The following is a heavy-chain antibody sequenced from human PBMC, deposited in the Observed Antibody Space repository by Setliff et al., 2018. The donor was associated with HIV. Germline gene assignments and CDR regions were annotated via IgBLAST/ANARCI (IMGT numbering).Heavy chain of an antibody. Sequence: PSETLSLTCNVSGVDVNTYYWSWIRQPAGKGLEWIGGIGTTGTTKNPSLKSRVTMSVDTSQNQFSLRLNSVTAADTAVYYCATDRGNFGWVRGKYFEYWGRGALVIVSS. CDR2: IGTTGTT. CDR1: GVDVNTYY. J-gene: IGHJ4*02. D-gene: IGHD3-10*01. CDR3: ATDRGNFGWVRGKYFEY. V-gene: IGHV4-4*07.